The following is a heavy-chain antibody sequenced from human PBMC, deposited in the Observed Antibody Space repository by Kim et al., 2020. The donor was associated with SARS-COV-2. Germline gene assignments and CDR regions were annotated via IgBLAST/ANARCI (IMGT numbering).Heavy chain of an antibody. CDR3: ARHTGRGNYYYYGMDV. V-gene: IGHV5-51*01. J-gene: IGHJ6*02. CDR1: GYSFISYW. CDR2: IYPGYSDT. Sequence: GESLKISCKGSGYSFISYWIGWVRQMPGKGLEWMGIIYPGYSDTRYSPSFQGQVTISADKSISTAYLQWSSLKASDTAMYYCARHTGRGNYYYYGMDVWGQGTTVTVS. D-gene: IGHD3-10*01.